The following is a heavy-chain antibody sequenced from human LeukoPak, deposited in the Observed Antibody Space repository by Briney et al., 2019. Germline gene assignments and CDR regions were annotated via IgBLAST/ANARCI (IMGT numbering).Heavy chain of an antibody. J-gene: IGHJ4*02. Sequence: GASVKVSCKASGGTFSSYAISWVRQAPGQGLEWMGGIIPIFGTANYAQKFQGRVTITADESTSTAYMGLSSLRSEDTAVYYCARADTYYYDSSGYYYFDYWGQGTLVTVSS. CDR2: IIPIFGTA. CDR3: ARADTYYYDSSGYYYFDY. D-gene: IGHD3-22*01. V-gene: IGHV1-69*13. CDR1: GGTFSSYA.